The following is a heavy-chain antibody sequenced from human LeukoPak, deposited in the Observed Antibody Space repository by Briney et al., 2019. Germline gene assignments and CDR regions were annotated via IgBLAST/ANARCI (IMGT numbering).Heavy chain of an antibody. D-gene: IGHD6-19*01. V-gene: IGHV3-74*01. CDR1: GFTFSSYW. J-gene: IGHJ4*02. CDR3: ARVVAVAGDFDY. CDR2: INSDGSST. Sequence: PGGSLRLSCAASGFTFSSYWMHWVRQAPGKGLVWVSRINSDGSSTSYADSVKGRFTISRDNAKNSLYLQMNSLRAEDTAVYYCARVVAVAGDFDYWGQGTLVTVSS.